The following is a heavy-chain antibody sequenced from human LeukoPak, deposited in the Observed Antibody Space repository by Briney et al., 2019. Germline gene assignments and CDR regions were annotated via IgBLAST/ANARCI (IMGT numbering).Heavy chain of an antibody. CDR3: AKGDIVGATTAYAFDI. CDR2: ISLNGYDT. CDR1: GFNFNIYA. V-gene: IGHV3-23*01. Sequence: GGSLRLSCAASGFNFNIYAINWVRQAPGEGLEWVSCISLNGYDTYYSDSVRGRLTLSRDNSKNTLYLQMNSLRAEDTAVYYCAKGDIVGATTAYAFDIWGQGTMVTVSS. J-gene: IGHJ3*02. D-gene: IGHD1-26*01.